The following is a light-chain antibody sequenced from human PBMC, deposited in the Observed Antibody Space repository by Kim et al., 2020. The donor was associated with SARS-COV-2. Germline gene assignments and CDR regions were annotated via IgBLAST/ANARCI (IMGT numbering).Light chain of an antibody. CDR3: QQYDSPPVT. J-gene: IGKJ3*01. CDR2: RAS. CDR1: QSLSSTY. V-gene: IGKV3-20*01. Sequence: RATLSIRASQSLSSTYLAGYQHRHGHAPRLLISRASRRATGVPDRFSGSGSGTDFTLTISRVEPEDSAMYYCQQYDSPPVTFGPGTKVDIK.